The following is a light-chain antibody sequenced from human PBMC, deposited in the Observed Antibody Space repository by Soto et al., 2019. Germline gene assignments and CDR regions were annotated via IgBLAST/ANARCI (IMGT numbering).Light chain of an antibody. CDR3: QQYNNWPMT. Sequence: EIVMTQSPATLSVSPGERATLSCRASQSVSSNLAWYQQKPGQAPRLLIYGASTRATGIPARFSGSGSGTEFTLTISSLHSEDFAVYYCQQYNNWPMTFGQGTKVDIK. CDR1: QSVSSN. V-gene: IGKV3-15*01. J-gene: IGKJ1*01. CDR2: GAS.